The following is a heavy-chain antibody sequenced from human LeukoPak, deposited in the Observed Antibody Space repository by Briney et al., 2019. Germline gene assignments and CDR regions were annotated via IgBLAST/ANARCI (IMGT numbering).Heavy chain of an antibody. CDR1: GFTFSSYW. V-gene: IGHV3-7*01. CDR3: ASSPRITMVRGVIDY. CDR2: IKQDGSEK. D-gene: IGHD3-10*01. J-gene: IGHJ4*02. Sequence: GGSLRLSCAASGFTFSSYWMSWVRQAPGKGLEWVANIKQDGSEKYYVDSVKGRFTISRDNAKNSLYLQMNSLRAEDTAVYYCASSPRITMVRGVIDYWGQGTLVTVSS.